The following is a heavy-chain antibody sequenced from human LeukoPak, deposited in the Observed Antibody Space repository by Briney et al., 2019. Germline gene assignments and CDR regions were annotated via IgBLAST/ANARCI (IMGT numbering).Heavy chain of an antibody. Sequence: GGSLRLSCAASGFTFSSYAMHWVRQAPGKGLEWVAVIYSGGTTNYADSVKGRFIVYRDSSKNTLYLQMNSLRAEDTAVYYCASKVTTGYWGQGTLVTVSS. CDR2: IYSGGTT. CDR1: GFTFSSYA. V-gene: IGHV3-66*01. CDR3: ASKVTTGY. J-gene: IGHJ4*02. D-gene: IGHD4-17*01.